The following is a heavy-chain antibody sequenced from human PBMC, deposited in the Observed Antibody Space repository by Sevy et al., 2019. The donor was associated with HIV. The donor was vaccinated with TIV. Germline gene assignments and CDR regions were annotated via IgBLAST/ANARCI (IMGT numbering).Heavy chain of an antibody. CDR3: TRDRAGEYCSGGSCYPGSDYYYYGMDV. CDR2: IRSKAYGGTT. J-gene: IGHJ6*02. CDR1: GFTFGDYA. D-gene: IGHD2-15*01. Sequence: GGSLRLSCTASGFTFGDYAMSWFRQAPGKGLEWVGFIRSKAYGGTTEYAASVKGRFTISRDDSKSIAYLQMNSLKTEDTAVYYCTRDRAGEYCSGGSCYPGSDYYYYGMDVWGQGTTVTVSS. V-gene: IGHV3-49*03.